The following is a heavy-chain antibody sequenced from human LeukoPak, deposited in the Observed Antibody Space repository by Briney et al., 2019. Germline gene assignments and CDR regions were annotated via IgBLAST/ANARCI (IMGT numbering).Heavy chain of an antibody. CDR2: IKQDGSER. CDR1: GFAFSTYW. J-gene: IGHJ3*02. D-gene: IGHD3-3*01. Sequence: SGGSLRLSCAASGFAFSTYWMNWVRQAPGKGLEWVANIKQDGSERYYVDSVKGRFTISRDNAKNSLYMQMNSLRVEDTAVYYCAKPITISGATDAFDIWGQGTKVTVSS. V-gene: IGHV3-7*01. CDR3: AKPITISGATDAFDI.